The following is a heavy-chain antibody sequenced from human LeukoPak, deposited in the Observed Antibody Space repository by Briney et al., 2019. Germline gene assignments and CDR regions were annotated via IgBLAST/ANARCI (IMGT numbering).Heavy chain of an antibody. D-gene: IGHD3-10*01. CDR3: ARGVEVRGVTLDY. J-gene: IGHJ4*02. V-gene: IGHV3-66*02. CDR1: GFTVSSNY. Sequence: GGSLRLSCAASGFTVSSNYMSWVRQAPGKGLERVSVIYSGGSTYYADSVKGRFTISRDNSKNTLYLQMNSLRAEDTAVYYCARGVEVRGVTLDYWGQGTLVTVSS. CDR2: IYSGGST.